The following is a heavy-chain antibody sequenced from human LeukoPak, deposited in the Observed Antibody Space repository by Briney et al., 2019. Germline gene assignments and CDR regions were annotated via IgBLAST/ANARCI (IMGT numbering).Heavy chain of an antibody. D-gene: IGHD6-13*01. CDR2: VFYSGST. J-gene: IGHJ5*02. V-gene: IGHV4-59*01. CDR3: AREAIAAAGNHWFDP. Sequence: SETLSLTCTVSGGSISSYYWSWIGQPPGKGLEWIGYVFYSGSTNYNPSLKSRVTISVDTSKNQFSLNLSSVTAADTAVYYCAREAIAAAGNHWFDPWGQGILVTVSS. CDR1: GGSISSYY.